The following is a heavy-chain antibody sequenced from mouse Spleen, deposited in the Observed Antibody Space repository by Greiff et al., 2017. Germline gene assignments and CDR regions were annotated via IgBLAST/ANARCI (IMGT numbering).Heavy chain of an antibody. CDR3: SLYGNYGGY. J-gene: IGHJ2*01. Sequence: EVQLQQSGAELVKPGASVKLSCTASGFNIKDTYMHWVKQRPEQGLEWIGWIDPENGDTEYASKFQGKATITADTSSNTAYLQLSSLTSEDTAVYYCSLYGNYGGYWGQGTTLTVSS. CDR1: GFNIKDTY. D-gene: IGHD2-1*01. V-gene: IGHV14-4*01. CDR2: IDPENGDT.